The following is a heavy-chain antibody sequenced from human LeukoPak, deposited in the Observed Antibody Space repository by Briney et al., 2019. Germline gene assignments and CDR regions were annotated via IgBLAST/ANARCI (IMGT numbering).Heavy chain of an antibody. V-gene: IGHV3-23*01. J-gene: IGHJ3*02. CDR2: ISGSGGST. D-gene: IGHD3-3*01. Sequence: PGGSLRLSCAASGFTFSSYWMHWVRQAPGKGLEWVSAISGSGGSTYYADSVKGRFTISRGNSKNTLYLQMNSLRAEDTAVYYCAKDTLRFLEWPSLGAFDIWGQGTMVTVSS. CDR1: GFTFSSYW. CDR3: AKDTLRFLEWPSLGAFDI.